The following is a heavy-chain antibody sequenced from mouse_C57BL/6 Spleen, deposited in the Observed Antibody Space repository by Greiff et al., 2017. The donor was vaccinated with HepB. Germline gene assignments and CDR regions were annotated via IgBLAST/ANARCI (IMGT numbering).Heavy chain of an antibody. CDR2: FYPGSGSI. J-gene: IGHJ1*03. V-gene: IGHV1-62-2*01. CDR1: GYTFTEYT. D-gene: IGHD1-1*01. Sequence: QQSCKASGYTFTEYTIHWVKQRSGQGLEWIGWFYPGSGSIKYNEKFKDKATLTADKSSSTVYMELSRLTSEDSAVYFCARHEGFMRDWYFDVWGTGTTVTVSS. CDR3: ARHEGFMRDWYFDV.